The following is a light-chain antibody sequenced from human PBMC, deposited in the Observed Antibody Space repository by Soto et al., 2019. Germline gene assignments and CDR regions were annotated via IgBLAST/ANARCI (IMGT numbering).Light chain of an antibody. CDR3: HQYNNWPPWT. V-gene: IGKV3-15*01. CDR2: GSS. CDR1: QSVKNN. Sequence: ETVMTQSPATLSVSPGERATLSCRASQSVKNNLAWYQQKPGRAPRLVIYGSSTRATGIPARFSGSGSGTEFTLTTISLQAEDFAIYYCHQYNNWPPWTFGEGTKVEIK. J-gene: IGKJ1*01.